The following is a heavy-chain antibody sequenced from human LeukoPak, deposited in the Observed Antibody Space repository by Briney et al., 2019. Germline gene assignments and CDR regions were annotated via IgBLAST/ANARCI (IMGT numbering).Heavy chain of an antibody. V-gene: IGHV3-23*01. CDR3: AKSRGYSYGEDAFDI. CDR1: GFTFSSYA. Sequence: GGSLRLSCATSGFTFSSYAMSWVRQAPGKGLEWVSAISGSGGSTYYADSVKGRFTISRDNSKNTLYLQMNSLRAEDTAVYYCAKSRGYSYGEDAFDIWGQGTMVTVSS. D-gene: IGHD5-18*01. J-gene: IGHJ3*02. CDR2: ISGSGGST.